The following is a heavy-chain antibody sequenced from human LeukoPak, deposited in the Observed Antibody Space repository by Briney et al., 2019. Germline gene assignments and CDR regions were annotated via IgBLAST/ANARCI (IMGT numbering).Heavy chain of an antibody. D-gene: IGHD7-27*01. J-gene: IGHJ3*02. CDR3: ARTIKLGISAFDI. CDR1: GGSISSSSYY. V-gene: IGHV4-39*01. CDR2: IYYSGST. Sequence: EXLSLTXTVSGGSISSSSYYWSWIRQPPGKGLEWIGSIYYSGSTYYNPSLKSRDTISVDTSKNQFSLKLSSVTAADTAVYYCARTIKLGISAFDIWGQGTMVTVSS.